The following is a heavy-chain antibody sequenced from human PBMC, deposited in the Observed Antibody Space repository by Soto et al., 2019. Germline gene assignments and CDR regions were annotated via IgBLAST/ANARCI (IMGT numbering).Heavy chain of an antibody. CDR3: ARVRTYCSGGSCYSIYFDV. J-gene: IGHJ6*04. V-gene: IGHV1-2*04. Sequence: ALVKVSCKASGYTFTGYYMHWVRQAPGQGLEWMGWINPNSGGTNYAQKFQGWVTMTRDTSISTAYMELSRLRSDDTAVYYCARVRTYCSGGSCYSIYFDVWGKGTTVTVSS. CDR1: GYTFTGYY. D-gene: IGHD2-15*01. CDR2: INPNSGGT.